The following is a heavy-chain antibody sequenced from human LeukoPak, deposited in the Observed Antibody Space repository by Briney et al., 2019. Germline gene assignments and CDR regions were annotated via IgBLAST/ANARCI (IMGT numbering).Heavy chain of an antibody. CDR1: GGSISSGSYY. D-gene: IGHD2-15*01. CDR2: IYHTGST. CDR3: VRDRSVGLFPF. V-gene: IGHV4-39*07. Sequence: SETLSLTCTVSGGSISSGSYYWSWLRQPAGKGLEWIGTIYHTGSTYYNPSLKSRVTISVHTSKNQFSLKLSSLTAADTAVYYCVRDRSVGLFPFWGQGTLVTVSS. J-gene: IGHJ4*02.